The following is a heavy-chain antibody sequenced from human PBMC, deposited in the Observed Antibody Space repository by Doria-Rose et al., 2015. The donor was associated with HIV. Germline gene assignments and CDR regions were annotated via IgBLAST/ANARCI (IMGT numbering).Heavy chain of an antibody. CDR3: ATGVTLDY. J-gene: IGHJ4*02. CDR2: ISSTSAYI. V-gene: IGHV3-21*01. CDR1: GFTFSSHR. D-gene: IGHD3-10*01. Sequence: VQLVQSGGGLVRPGGSLRLSCATSGFTFSSHRINWVRQAPVKGLEWVSSISSTSAYIDYADSVRGRFTISRDNARNSLYLQMDSLRAEDTAIYYCATGVTLDYWGQGILVTVSS.